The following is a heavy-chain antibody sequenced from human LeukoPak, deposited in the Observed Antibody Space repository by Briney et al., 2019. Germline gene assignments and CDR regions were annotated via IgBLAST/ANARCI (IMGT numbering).Heavy chain of an antibody. CDR3: AKDPPYYYDSSGYYGFAFDI. V-gene: IGHV3-66*01. D-gene: IGHD3-22*01. CDR2: IYSGGST. Sequence: GGSLRLSCAASGFTVSSNYMSWVRQAPGKGLEWVSVIYSGGSTYYADSVKGRFTISRDNSKNTLYLQMNSLRAEDTAVYYCAKDPPYYYDSSGYYGFAFDIWGQGTMVTVSS. J-gene: IGHJ3*02. CDR1: GFTVSSNY.